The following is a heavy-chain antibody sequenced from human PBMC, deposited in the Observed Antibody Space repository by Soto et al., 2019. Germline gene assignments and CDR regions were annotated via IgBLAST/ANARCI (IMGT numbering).Heavy chain of an antibody. CDR2: ISGSGGST. D-gene: IGHD2-2*01. J-gene: IGHJ4*02. CDR1: GFTFSSYA. V-gene: IGHV3-23*01. Sequence: GGSLRLSCAASGFTFSSYAMSWVRQAPGKGLEWVSAISGSGGSTYYADSVKGRFTISRDNSKNTLYLQMNSLRAEDTAVYYCASQAIVVVPAPPDDYGDYESNWGAGTGWGQGTLVTVSS. CDR3: ASQAIVVVPAPPDDYGDYESNWGAGTG.